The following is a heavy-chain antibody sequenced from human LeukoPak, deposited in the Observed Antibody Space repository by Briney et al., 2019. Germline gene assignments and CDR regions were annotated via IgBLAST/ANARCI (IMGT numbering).Heavy chain of an antibody. CDR1: GITFDDYA. J-gene: IGHJ4*02. Sequence: GGSVRLSCAASGITFDDYAMHWVRQAPGKGLEWVSGISWNSGSIGYADSVKGRFTISRDNAKNSLYLQMNSLRAEDTALYYCARGHYGSGSYPDYWGQGTLVTVSS. CDR2: ISWNSGSI. CDR3: ARGHYGSGSYPDY. D-gene: IGHD3-10*01. V-gene: IGHV3-9*01.